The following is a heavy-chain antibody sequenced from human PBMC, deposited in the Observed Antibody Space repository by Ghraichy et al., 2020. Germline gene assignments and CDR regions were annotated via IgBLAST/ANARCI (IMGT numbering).Heavy chain of an antibody. CDR3: ARPTRVGATNDAFDI. Sequence: SETLSLTCTVSGGSISSSSYYWGWIRQPPGKGLEWIGSIYYSGSTYYNPSLKSRVTISVDTSKNQFSLKLSSVTAADTAVFYCARPTRVGATNDAFDIWGQGTMVTVSS. V-gene: IGHV4-39*01. D-gene: IGHD1-26*01. CDR1: GGSISSSSYY. J-gene: IGHJ3*02. CDR2: IYYSGST.